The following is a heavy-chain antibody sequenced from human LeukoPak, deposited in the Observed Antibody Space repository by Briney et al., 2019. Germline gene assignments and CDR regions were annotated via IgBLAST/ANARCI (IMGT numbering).Heavy chain of an antibody. V-gene: IGHV4-61*01. Sequence: PSETLSLTCTVSGGSLSSGSYYWSWIRQPPGKGLEWLGYIDYSGSPNYNPSLKSRLAISVDTSKNQFSLKLSSVSAADTAVYYCARFNYFDSSDYFSYYYGMDVWGQGTTVTVSS. CDR3: ARFNYFDSSDYFSYYYGMDV. CDR2: IDYSGSP. J-gene: IGHJ6*02. CDR1: GGSLSSGSYY. D-gene: IGHD3-22*01.